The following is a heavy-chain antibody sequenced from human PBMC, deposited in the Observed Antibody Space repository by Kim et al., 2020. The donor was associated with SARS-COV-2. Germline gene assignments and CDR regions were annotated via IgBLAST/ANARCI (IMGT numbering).Heavy chain of an antibody. Sequence: GGSLRLSCAASGFAFSTYGIHWLRQAPGKRPEWAAVISSDGKNKVYGGSVKGRFTVSRDNSRNMAYLEMTGLRPDDTAVYYCAKASSGHGSGSSGGFDPWGQGTLVTISS. D-gene: IGHD3-10*01. CDR1: GFAFSTYG. J-gene: IGHJ5*02. CDR2: ISSDGKNK. V-gene: IGHV3-30*18. CDR3: AKASSGHGSGSSGGFDP.